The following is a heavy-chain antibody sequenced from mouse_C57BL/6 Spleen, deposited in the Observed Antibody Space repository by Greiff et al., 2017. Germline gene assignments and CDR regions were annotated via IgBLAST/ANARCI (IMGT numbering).Heavy chain of an antibody. V-gene: IGHV5-6*01. CDR2: ISSGGSYT. CDR1: GFTFSSYG. Sequence: EVHLVESGGDLVKPGGSLKLSCAASGFTFSSYGMSWVRQTPDKRLEWVATISSGGSYTYYPDSVKGRFTISRDNAKNTLYLQMSGLKSEDTAMYYCARGEDDYDAWFAYWGQGTLVTVSA. CDR3: ARGEDDYDAWFAY. J-gene: IGHJ3*01. D-gene: IGHD2-4*01.